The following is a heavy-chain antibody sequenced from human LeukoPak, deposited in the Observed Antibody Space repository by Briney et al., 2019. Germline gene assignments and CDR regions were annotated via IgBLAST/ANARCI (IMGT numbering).Heavy chain of an antibody. CDR1: GFTFSSYS. CDR2: INTYGGST. D-gene: IGHD2-15*01. J-gene: IGHJ3*02. CDR3: ARGRSAAEYDAFDI. Sequence: PGGSLRLSCAASGFTFSSYSMNWVRQAPGKGPEFVSGINTYGGSTHYAKSVKGRFTISRDNSKNTLYLQMGSLRAEDTAVYYCARGRSAAEYDAFDIWGQGTLVTVSS. V-gene: IGHV3-64*01.